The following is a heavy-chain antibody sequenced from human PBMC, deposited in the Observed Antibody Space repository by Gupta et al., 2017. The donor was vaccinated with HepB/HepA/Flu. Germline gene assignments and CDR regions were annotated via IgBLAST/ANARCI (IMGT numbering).Heavy chain of an antibody. J-gene: IGHJ5*02. CDR1: GGSFSGYY. CDR2: INHSGST. D-gene: IGHD6-6*01. CDR3: ASRRRYSSSPRRSINWFDP. Sequence: QVQLQQWGAGLLKPSETLSLTCAVYGGSFSGYYWSWIRQPPGKGLEWIGEINHSGSTNYNPSLKSRVTISVDTSKNQFSLKLSSVTAADTAVYYCASRRRYSSSPRRSINWFDPWGQGTLVTVSS. V-gene: IGHV4-34*01.